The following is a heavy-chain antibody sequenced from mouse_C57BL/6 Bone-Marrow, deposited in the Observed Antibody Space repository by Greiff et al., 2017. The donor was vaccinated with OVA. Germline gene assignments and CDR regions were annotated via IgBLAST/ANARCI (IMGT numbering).Heavy chain of an antibody. D-gene: IGHD2-3*01. V-gene: IGHV1-81*01. J-gene: IGHJ2*01. CDR2: IYPRSGNT. Sequence: VQLQQSGAELARPGASVTLSCTASGYTFTSYGISWVKQRTGKGLEWIGEIYPRSGNTYYNEKFKGKATLTADKSSSTAYLELRSLTSEDAAVYFCARRRDGYLFDYWGQGTTLTVSS. CDR3: ARRRDGYLFDY. CDR1: GYTFTSYG.